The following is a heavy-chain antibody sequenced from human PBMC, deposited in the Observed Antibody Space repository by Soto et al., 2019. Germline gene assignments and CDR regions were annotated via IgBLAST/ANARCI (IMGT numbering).Heavy chain of an antibody. CDR3: ARRWELHWFDP. V-gene: IGHV1-69*13. CDR1: GYTFTSYG. Sequence: SVKVSCKASGYTFTSYGISWVRQAPGQGLEWMGGIIPIFGTANYAQKFQGRVTITADESTSTAYMELSSLRSEDTAVYYCARRWELHWFDPWGQGTLVTVSS. D-gene: IGHD1-26*01. CDR2: IIPIFGTA. J-gene: IGHJ5*02.